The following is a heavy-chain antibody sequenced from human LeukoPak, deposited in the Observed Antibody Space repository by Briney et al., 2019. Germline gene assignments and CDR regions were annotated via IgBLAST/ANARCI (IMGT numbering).Heavy chain of an antibody. Sequence: GGSLRLSCAASGFTVSSNYMSWVRQAPGKGLEWVSVIYSGGSTYYADSVKGRFTISRDNSKNTLYLQMNSLRAEDTAVYYCARGYSSRADVSDCCPLDYWGQGTLVTVSS. J-gene: IGHJ4*02. V-gene: IGHV3-53*01. CDR1: GFTVSSNY. CDR3: ARGYSSRADVSDCCPLDY. D-gene: IGHD2-21*02. CDR2: IYSGGST.